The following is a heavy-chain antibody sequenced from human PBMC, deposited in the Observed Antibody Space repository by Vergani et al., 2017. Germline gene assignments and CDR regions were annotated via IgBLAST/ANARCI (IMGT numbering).Heavy chain of an antibody. CDR3: ARSDTAMKGNSYYYYYIDV. CDR1: GFTVSSNY. D-gene: IGHD5-18*01. Sequence: EVQLVETGGGLIQPGGSLRLSCAASGFTVSSNYMSWVRQAPGKGLEWVSVIYSGGSTYYADSVKGRFTISRDNSKNTLYLQMNSLRAEDTAVYYCARSDTAMKGNSYYYYYIDVWGKGTTVTVSS. CDR2: IYSGGST. V-gene: IGHV3-53*02. J-gene: IGHJ6*03.